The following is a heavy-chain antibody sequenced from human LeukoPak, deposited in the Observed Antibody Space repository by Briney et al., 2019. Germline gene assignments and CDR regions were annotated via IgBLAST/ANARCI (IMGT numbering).Heavy chain of an antibody. J-gene: IGHJ4*02. CDR2: IYHSGST. CDR1: GGSISSGGYS. V-gene: IGHV4-30-2*01. Sequence: SETLSLTCAVSGGSISSGGYSWRWIRQPPGKGLEWIGYIYHSGSTYYNPSLKSRVTISVDRSKNQFSLKLSSVTAADTAVYYCARGGSYWVAFDYRGQGTLVTVSS. D-gene: IGHD1-26*01. CDR3: ARGGSYWVAFDY.